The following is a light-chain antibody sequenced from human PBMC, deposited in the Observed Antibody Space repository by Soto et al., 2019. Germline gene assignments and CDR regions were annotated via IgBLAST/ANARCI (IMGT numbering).Light chain of an antibody. CDR1: NSNIGSNA. V-gene: IGLV1-36*01. Sequence: SVLTQSPSVSGAPRQSVNISCSGNNSNIGSNAVHWYQQLPGKAPKLLMYYNDMLPSGFSDRFSGSKSGTSASLAISGLQSEDEGDYYCATWDDRLTAWVFGGGTKLTVL. CDR2: YND. CDR3: ATWDDRLTAWV. J-gene: IGLJ3*02.